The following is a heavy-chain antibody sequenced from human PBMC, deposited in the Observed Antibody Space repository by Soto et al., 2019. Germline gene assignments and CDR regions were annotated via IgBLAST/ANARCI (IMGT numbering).Heavy chain of an antibody. J-gene: IGHJ4*02. CDR2: ISATGADT. CDR1: GFAFNNQG. Sequence: PGGSLRLSCVASGFAFNNQGMGWVRQAPGKGLEWVSGISATGADTQYADSVKGRFTISRDNSKNMLYLQMHRLRAEDTAIYYSAKAPPRRNGWYYFDYGGQGPLAPVSS. V-gene: IGHV3-23*01. CDR3: AKAPPRRNGWYYFDY. D-gene: IGHD2-8*01.